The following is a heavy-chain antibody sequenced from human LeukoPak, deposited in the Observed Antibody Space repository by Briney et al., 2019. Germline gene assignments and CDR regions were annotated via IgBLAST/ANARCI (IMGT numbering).Heavy chain of an antibody. CDR2: IYHSGTT. V-gene: IGHV4-4*02. CDR3: ARLVGSNWYHEVLLARDS. D-gene: IGHD6-13*01. Sequence: NASETLSLTCDVSGGSISSNNWWTWVRQPPGKGLEWIGEIYHSGTTNSNPSLKSRVTISVDTSKNQLSLKLSSVTAADTAVYYCARLVGSNWYHEVLLARDSWGQGTLVTVSS. CDR1: GGSISSNNW. J-gene: IGHJ4*02.